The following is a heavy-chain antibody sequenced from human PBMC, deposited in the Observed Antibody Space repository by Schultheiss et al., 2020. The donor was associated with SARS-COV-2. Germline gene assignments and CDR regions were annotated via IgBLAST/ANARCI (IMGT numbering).Heavy chain of an antibody. D-gene: IGHD3-22*01. CDR2: INPNSGGT. CDR3: ARAYDSSGYHAFDI. V-gene: IGHV1-2*04. J-gene: IGHJ3*02. CDR1: GYTFSSSG. Sequence: ASVKVSCKASGYTFSSSGVNWVRQAPGQGLEWMGWINPNSGGTNYAQKFQGWVTMTRDTSISTAYMELSRLRSDDTAVYYCARAYDSSGYHAFDIWGQGTMVTGSS.